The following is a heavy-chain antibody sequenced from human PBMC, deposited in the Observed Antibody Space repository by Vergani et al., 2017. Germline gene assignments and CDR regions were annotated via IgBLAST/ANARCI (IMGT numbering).Heavy chain of an antibody. CDR3: ARHLAGLAPGTYYSSSWYDAFDI. CDR2: IYPGDSDT. D-gene: IGHD6-13*01. CDR1: GYSFTSYW. Sequence: EVQLVPSGAEVKKPGESLTISCKGSGYSFTSYWIGWVRQMPGKGLEWMGIIYPGDSDTRYSPSFQGQVTISADKSISTAYLQWSSLKASDTAMYYCARHLAGLAPGTYYSSSWYDAFDIWGQGTMVTVSS. V-gene: IGHV5-51*01. J-gene: IGHJ3*02.